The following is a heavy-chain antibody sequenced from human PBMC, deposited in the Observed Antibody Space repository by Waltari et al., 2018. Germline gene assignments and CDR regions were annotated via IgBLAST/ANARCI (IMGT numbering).Heavy chain of an antibody. CDR1: GFTFSSYG. CDR3: AKEVGSPDRYFDY. J-gene: IGHJ4*02. CDR2: IRYDGSNK. D-gene: IGHD1-26*01. Sequence: QVQLVESGGGVVQPGGSLRLSCAASGFTFSSYGMHWVRQAPGKGLELVAFIRYDGSNKYYADSVKGRFTISRDNSKNTLYLQMNSLRAEDTAVYYCAKEVGSPDRYFDYWGQGTLVTVSS. V-gene: IGHV3-30*02.